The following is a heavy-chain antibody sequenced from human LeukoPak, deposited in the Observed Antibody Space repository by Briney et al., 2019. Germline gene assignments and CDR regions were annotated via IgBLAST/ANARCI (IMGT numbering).Heavy chain of an antibody. CDR3: ARGSRRYCSSTSCSFDY. Sequence: GGSLRLSCVASGFPFSSYWMTWVRQAPGKGLEWVANIKQDGSKKSYVDSVKGRFTISRDNSKSTLYLQMNSLRAEDTAVYYCARGSRRYCSSTSCSFDYWGQGTLVTVSS. CDR2: IKQDGSKK. CDR1: GFPFSSYW. J-gene: IGHJ4*02. D-gene: IGHD2-2*01. V-gene: IGHV3-7*01.